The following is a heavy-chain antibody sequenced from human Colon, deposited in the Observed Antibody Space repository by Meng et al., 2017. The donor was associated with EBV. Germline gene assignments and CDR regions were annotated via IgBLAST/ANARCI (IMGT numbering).Heavy chain of an antibody. J-gene: IGHJ4*02. CDR3: ARDGTRDGDTDY. Sequence: QVHLQESGPGLVKPSXXLSLTCTVSGGSISSTDSHWGWIRPSPGKGLEWIGNIQYSGSTSYNPSLKSRVTISVDTSKNQFSLKLSSVTVADTAVYYCARDGTRDGDTDYWGQGTRVTVSS. D-gene: IGHD4-17*01. V-gene: IGHV4-39*07. CDR1: GGSISSTDSH. CDR2: IQYSGST.